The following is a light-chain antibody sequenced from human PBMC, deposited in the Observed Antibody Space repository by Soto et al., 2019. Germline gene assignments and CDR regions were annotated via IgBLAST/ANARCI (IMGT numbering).Light chain of an antibody. Sequence: QSALTQPASVSGSPGQSITISCTGTSSDVGASNYVSWYQQHPGKAPKLMIYEVSNRPSGVSNRFSGSKSADTASLTISGLQAEDEADYYCNSYTTSSTVIFGGGTKVTFL. CDR3: NSYTTSSTVI. CDR1: SSDVGASNY. CDR2: EVS. V-gene: IGLV2-14*01. J-gene: IGLJ2*01.